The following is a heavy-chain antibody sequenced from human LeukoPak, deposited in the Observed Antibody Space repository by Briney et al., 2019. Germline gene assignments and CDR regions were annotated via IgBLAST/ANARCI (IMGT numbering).Heavy chain of an antibody. CDR2: VSGSGDIT. D-gene: IGHD1-26*01. CDR3: AKDQVGVNSGDFDY. V-gene: IGHV3-23*01. Sequence: PGGSLRLSCAASRFTFSSYAMNWVRQAPGKGVEWVSSVSGSGDITYYADSVKGRFTIPRDNSKNTLSLQVNSLTAEDTAVYYCAKDQVGVNSGDFDYWGQGALVTVSS. J-gene: IGHJ4*02. CDR1: RFTFSSYA.